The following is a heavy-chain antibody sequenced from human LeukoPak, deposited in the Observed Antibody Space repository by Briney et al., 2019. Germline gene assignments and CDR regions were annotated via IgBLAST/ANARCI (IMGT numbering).Heavy chain of an antibody. D-gene: IGHD3-22*01. J-gene: IGHJ4*02. CDR3: AKAPWIVLVTRPDY. V-gene: IGHV3-23*01. CDR1: GFTFSSYA. CDR2: ISGSGATT. Sequence: GESLRLSCAASGFTFSSYAMSWVRQAPGKGLEWVSAISGSGATTYYADSMKGRFTISRDNSKNTLYLQMNSLRAEDTAVYYCAKAPWIVLVTRPDYWGQGTLVTVSS.